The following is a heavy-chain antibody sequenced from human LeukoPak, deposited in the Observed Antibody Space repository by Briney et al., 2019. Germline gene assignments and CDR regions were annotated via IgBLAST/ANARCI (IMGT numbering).Heavy chain of an antibody. J-gene: IGHJ4*02. CDR3: AKDRYTSDLYYFDY. CDR2: ISGSGGST. V-gene: IGHV3-23*01. Sequence: GGSLRLSCAVSGFTFSSFAMSWVRQAPGKGLEWVSVISGSGGSTYYADSVKGRFTISRDNSKNTLYLQMNSLRAEDTAVYYCAKDRYTSDLYYFDYWGQGTLVTVSS. D-gene: IGHD6-19*01. CDR1: GFTFSSFA.